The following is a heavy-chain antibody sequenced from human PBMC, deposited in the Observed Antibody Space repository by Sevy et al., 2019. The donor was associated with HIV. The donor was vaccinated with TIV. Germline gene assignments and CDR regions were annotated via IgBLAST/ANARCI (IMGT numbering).Heavy chain of an antibody. J-gene: IGHJ4*01. Sequence: GGSLRLSCAASGFTFSSYAMHWVRQAPGKGLEWVAAIPYDGSSKYYADSVKGRLTISRDNSKNTLYLQMNSLRAEDTALYYCAKGQTDYYDTSGPVDYWGHGTLVTVSS. V-gene: IGHV3-30*18. CDR3: AKGQTDYYDTSGPVDY. CDR1: GFTFSSYA. D-gene: IGHD3-22*01. CDR2: IPYDGSSK.